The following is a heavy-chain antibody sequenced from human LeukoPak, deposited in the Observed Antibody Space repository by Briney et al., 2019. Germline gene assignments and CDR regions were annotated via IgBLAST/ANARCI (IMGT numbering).Heavy chain of an antibody. CDR2: INSDGSDT. CDR3: ARGGCDTTRCYTGAFDI. J-gene: IGHJ3*02. D-gene: IGHD2-2*02. V-gene: IGHV3-74*01. Sequence: GGSLRLSCAASGFTFGNYWMHWVRQAPGKGLVWVSRINSDGSDTTYADSVKGRFSISRDNAKSTLFLQMNSLGAEDTALYYCARGGCDTTRCYTGAFDIWGQGTMVTVSS. CDR1: GFTFGNYW.